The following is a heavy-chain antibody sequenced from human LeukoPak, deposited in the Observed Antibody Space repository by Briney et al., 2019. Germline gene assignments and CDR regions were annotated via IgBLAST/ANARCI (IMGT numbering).Heavy chain of an antibody. Sequence: SETLSLTCTVSGGSISSYYWSWIRQPPGKGLEWIGYIYYSGSTNYNPSLKSRVTISVDTSKNQFSLKLSSVTAADTAVYYCARGVRGLKRMLDYRGQGTLVTVSS. J-gene: IGHJ4*02. CDR3: ARGVRGLKRMLDY. V-gene: IGHV4-59*01. CDR2: IYYSGST. CDR1: GGSISSYY. D-gene: IGHD3-10*01.